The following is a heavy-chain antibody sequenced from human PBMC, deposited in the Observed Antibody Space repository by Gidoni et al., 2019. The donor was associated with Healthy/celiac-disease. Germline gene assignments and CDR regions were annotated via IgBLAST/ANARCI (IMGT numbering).Heavy chain of an antibody. CDR1: GGSFSGYY. CDR3: ARAQRGRARAFDI. CDR2: INHSGST. D-gene: IGHD3-16*01. J-gene: IGHJ3*02. V-gene: IGHV4-34*01. Sequence: QVQLQQWGAGLLKPSETLSLTCAVYGGSFSGYYWSWIRQPPGKGLEWIGEINHSGSTNYNPSLKSRVTISVDTSKNQFSLKLSSVTAADTAVYYCARAQRGRARAFDIWGQGTMVTVFS.